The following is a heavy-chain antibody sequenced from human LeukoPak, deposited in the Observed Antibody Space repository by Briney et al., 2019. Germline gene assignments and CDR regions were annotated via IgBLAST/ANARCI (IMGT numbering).Heavy chain of an antibody. V-gene: IGHV5-51*01. CDR3: ARTYSSSSDYGAFDI. J-gene: IGHJ3*02. D-gene: IGHD6-6*01. CDR1: GYSFTSYW. Sequence: GESLKISCKGSGYSFTSYWIGWVRQMPGKGLEWMGIIYPGDSDTRYSPSFQGQVTISADKSISTAYLQWSSLKASDTAMYYCARTYSSSSDYGAFDIWGQGTMVTVSS. CDR2: IYPGDSDT.